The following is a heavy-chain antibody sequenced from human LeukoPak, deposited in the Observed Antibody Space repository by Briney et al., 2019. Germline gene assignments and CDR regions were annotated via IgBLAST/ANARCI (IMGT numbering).Heavy chain of an antibody. J-gene: IGHJ4*02. CDR2: ISSNGGST. V-gene: IGHV3-64*01. CDR3: ARGTRGFDY. CDR1: GFTFSSYA. D-gene: IGHD3-10*01. Sequence: GGSLRLSCAASGFTFSSYAMHWVRQAPGKGLEYVSAISSNGGSTYYANSVKGRFTISRDNFKNTLYLQMGSLRAEDMAVYYCARGTRGFDYWGQGTLVTVSS.